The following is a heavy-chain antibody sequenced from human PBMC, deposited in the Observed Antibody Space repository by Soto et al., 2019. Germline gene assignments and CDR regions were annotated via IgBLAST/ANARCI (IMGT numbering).Heavy chain of an antibody. D-gene: IGHD3-22*01. CDR2: ISSSSSYT. J-gene: IGHJ4*02. V-gene: IGHV3-11*06. Sequence: PGGSLRLSCAASGFTFSDYYMSWIRQAPVKGLEWVSYISSSSSYTNYADSVKGRFTISRDNAKNSLYLQMNSLRAEDTAGYYCAREDDSSGYLHPPHYWGQGTLVTVSS. CDR1: GFTFSDYY. CDR3: AREDDSSGYLHPPHY.